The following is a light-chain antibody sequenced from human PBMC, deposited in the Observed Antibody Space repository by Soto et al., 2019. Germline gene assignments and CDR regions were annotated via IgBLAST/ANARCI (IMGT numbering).Light chain of an antibody. J-gene: IGLJ1*01. CDR2: DVS. CDR1: SSDVGGYKY. CDR3: CSYAGSPYV. Sequence: QSALAQPRSVSGSPGQSVPISCTGTSSDVGGYKYVSWYQQHPGKAPKLMIYDVSERPSGVPDRFSGSKSGNTASLTISGLHAEDEADYYCCSYAGSPYVFGTGTKVTVL. V-gene: IGLV2-11*01.